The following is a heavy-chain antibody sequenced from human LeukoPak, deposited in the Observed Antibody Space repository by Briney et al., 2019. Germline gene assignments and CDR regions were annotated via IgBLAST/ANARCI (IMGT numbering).Heavy chain of an antibody. D-gene: IGHD3-10*01. V-gene: IGHV4-39*07. CDR3: AKSNGYGLVEI. J-gene: IGHJ3*02. CDR2: IFYSGST. CDR1: GGSISRSNYY. Sequence: SETLSLTCTVSGGSISRSNYYWGGARQPPGKGLEWSGNIFYSGSTYHTPPLKSRITISLYTSRKQFSLKPNSVTAADPAVYYCAKSNGYGLVEIWGQGTMVTVSS.